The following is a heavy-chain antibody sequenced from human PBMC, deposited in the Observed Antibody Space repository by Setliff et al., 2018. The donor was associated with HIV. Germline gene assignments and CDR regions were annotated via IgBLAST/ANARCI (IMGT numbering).Heavy chain of an antibody. V-gene: IGHV4-38-2*02. Sequence: SETLSLTCTVSGSFINSDYWGWIRQPPGKGLEWIGSIYDSGTTKYNPSLKSRVTISVDTSQNQFSLKLSSVTAADTAIYYCARRIYGNNPYFDYWSQGTLVTVSS. CDR1: GSFINSDY. CDR3: ARRIYGNNPYFDY. D-gene: IGHD4-17*01. CDR2: IYDSGTT. J-gene: IGHJ4*02.